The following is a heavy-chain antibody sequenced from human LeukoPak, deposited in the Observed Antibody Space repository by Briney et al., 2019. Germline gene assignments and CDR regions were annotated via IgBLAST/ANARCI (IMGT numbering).Heavy chain of an antibody. CDR2: IRKKANSYST. CDR1: GFTFSDHY. Sequence: GGSLRLSCAPSGFTFSDHYMGRVPQAPGEGLERVGRIRKKANSYSTEYAASVKGRFTVSRADSTTSLYLQMNSLKTEDTAVYYCARSSGSSYTFVPLDYWGQGTLVTVSS. J-gene: IGHJ4*02. CDR3: ARSSGSSYTFVPLDY. D-gene: IGHD3-10*01. V-gene: IGHV3-72*01.